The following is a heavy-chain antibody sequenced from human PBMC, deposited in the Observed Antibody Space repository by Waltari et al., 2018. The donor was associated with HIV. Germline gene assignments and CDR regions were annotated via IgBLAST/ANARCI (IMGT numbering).Heavy chain of an antibody. CDR1: DFTVSSDY. V-gene: IGHV3-53*02. CDR3: ARGSEYSGYADAFDI. CDR2: IYSGGST. D-gene: IGHD5-12*01. Sequence: EVQLVETGGGLIQPGGSLRLSCAASDFTVSSDYMSWVRQAPGKGLEWVSVIYSGGSTYYADSVKGRFTISRDNSKNTLYLQMNSLRAEDTAIYYCARGSEYSGYADAFDIWGQGTMVTVSS. J-gene: IGHJ3*02.